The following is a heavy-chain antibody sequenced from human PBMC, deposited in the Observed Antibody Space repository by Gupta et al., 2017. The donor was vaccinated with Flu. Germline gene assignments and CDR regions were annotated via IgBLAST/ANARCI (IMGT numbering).Heavy chain of an antibody. CDR2: IFPRDSET. D-gene: IGHD1-7*01. J-gene: IGHJ4*02. CDR1: GYSFAIYW. V-gene: IGHV5-51*01. CDR3: ARVYNWNSEIDY. Sequence: EVQLVQSGAEVKKPGESLKISCKGSGYSFAIYWIGWVRQMPGKGLEWMGIIFPRDSETRYNPSFRGQVTISVDKSISTAYLQWSSLKASDTAMYYCARVYNWNSEIDYWGPGTPVTVSS.